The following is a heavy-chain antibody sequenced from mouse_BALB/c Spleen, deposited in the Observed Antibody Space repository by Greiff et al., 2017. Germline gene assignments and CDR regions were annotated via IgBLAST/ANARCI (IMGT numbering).Heavy chain of an antibody. Sequence: EVQLQQSGAELVRSGASVKLSCTASGFNIKDYYMHWVKQRPEQGLEWIGWIDPENGDTEYAPNFQGKATMTADTSSNTAYLQLSSLTSEDTAVYYCNARAREAMDYWGQGTSVTVSS. V-gene: IGHV14-4*02. CDR3: NARAREAMDY. CDR1: GFNIKDYY. D-gene: IGHD3-1*01. CDR2: IDPENGDT. J-gene: IGHJ4*01.